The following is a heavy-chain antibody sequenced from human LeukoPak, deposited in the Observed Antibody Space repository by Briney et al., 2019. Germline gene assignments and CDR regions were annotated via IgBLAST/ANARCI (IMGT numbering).Heavy chain of an antibody. CDR3: ARRGYCSSTSCYDENFDY. CDR1: GFTFSSYS. Sequence: GGSLRLSCTASGFTFSSYSMNWVRQAPGKGLEWVSSISSSSSYIYYADSVKGRFTISRDHAKNSLYLQMNSMRAEDTAVYYCARRGYCSSTSCYDENFDYWGQGTLVTVSS. J-gene: IGHJ4*02. V-gene: IGHV3-21*01. D-gene: IGHD2-2*01. CDR2: ISSSSSYI.